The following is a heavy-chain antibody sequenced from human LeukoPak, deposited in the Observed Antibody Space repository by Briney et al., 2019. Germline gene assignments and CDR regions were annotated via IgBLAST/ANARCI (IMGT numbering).Heavy chain of an antibody. V-gene: IGHV3-23*01. CDR1: GFTFSSYA. D-gene: IGHD5-12*01. CDR3: AKDRESGYDGRFDP. Sequence: PGGSLRLSCAASGFTFSSYAMSWVRQAPGRGLEWVSAISGSGGSTYYADSVKGRFTISRDNSKNTLYLQMNSLRAEDTAVYYCAKDRESGYDGRFDPWGQGTLVTVSS. J-gene: IGHJ5*02. CDR2: ISGSGGST.